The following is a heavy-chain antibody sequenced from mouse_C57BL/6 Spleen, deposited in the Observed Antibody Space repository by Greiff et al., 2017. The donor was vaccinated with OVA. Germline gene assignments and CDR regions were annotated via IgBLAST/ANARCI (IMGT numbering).Heavy chain of an antibody. V-gene: IGHV1-55*01. D-gene: IGHD3-2*02. CDR2: IYPGSGST. Sequence: QVQLQQPGAELVKPGASVKMSCKASGYTFTSYWITWVKQRPGQGLEWIGDIYPGSGSTNYNEKFKSKATLTVDTSSSTAYMQLSSLTSEDSAVYYCARLPLDSSGYDYFDYWGQGTTLTVSS. CDR3: ARLPLDSSGYDYFDY. J-gene: IGHJ2*01. CDR1: GYTFTSYW.